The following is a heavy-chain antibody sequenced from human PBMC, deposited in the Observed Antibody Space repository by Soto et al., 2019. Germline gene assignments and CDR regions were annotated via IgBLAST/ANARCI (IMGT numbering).Heavy chain of an antibody. Sequence: QVQLVEPGGGVVQPGRSLRLSCAASGFTFSSYGMHWVRQAPGKGLEWVAVIWYDGSNKYYADSVKGRFTISRDNSKNTLYLQMNSLRAEDTAVYYCARGSEDCSGGSCYSAFDYWGQGTLVTVSS. CDR3: ARGSEDCSGGSCYSAFDY. V-gene: IGHV3-33*01. CDR2: IWYDGSNK. CDR1: GFTFSSYG. J-gene: IGHJ4*02. D-gene: IGHD2-15*01.